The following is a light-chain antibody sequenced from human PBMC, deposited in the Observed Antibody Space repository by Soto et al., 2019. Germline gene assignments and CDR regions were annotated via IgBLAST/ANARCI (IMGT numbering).Light chain of an antibody. V-gene: IGKV3-20*01. CDR3: QQYGSIPWT. Sequence: EIVLTQSPGTLSLSPGERATLSCRASQSVSSSYLAWYQQKPGQAPRLLIYGASTRATGIPARFSGSGSGTEFTLTINSLQSEDFAVYYCQQYGSIPWTFGQGTKVDIK. CDR2: GAS. J-gene: IGKJ1*01. CDR1: QSVSSSY.